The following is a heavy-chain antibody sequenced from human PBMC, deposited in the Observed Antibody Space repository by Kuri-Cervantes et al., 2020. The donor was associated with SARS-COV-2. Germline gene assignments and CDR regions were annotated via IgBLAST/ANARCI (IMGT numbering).Heavy chain of an antibody. V-gene: IGHV3-33*01. J-gene: IGHJ6*02. D-gene: IGHD4-11*01. CDR1: GFTFSSYG. CDR2: IWYDGSNK. Sequence: GESLKISCAASGFTFSSYGMHWVRQAPGKGLEWVAVIWYDGSNKYYVNSVKGRFTISRDNSKNTLYLQMNSLRAEDTAVYYCARCAFTDYSNYYYYYYYGMDVWGQGTTVTVSS. CDR3: ARCAFTDYSNYYYYYYYGMDV.